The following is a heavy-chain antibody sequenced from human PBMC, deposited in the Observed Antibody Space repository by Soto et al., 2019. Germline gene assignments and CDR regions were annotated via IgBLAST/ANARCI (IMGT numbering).Heavy chain of an antibody. CDR3: ATLSSGWQLGFDH. CDR1: GYTFTNYG. V-gene: IGHV1-8*02. D-gene: IGHD6-19*01. CDR2: MSPHSGNT. J-gene: IGHJ4*02. Sequence: ASVKVSCKASGYTFTNYGISWVRQATGQGLEWMGWMSPHSGNTVYAQKFQGRVTMTRNTSISTAYMELSSLRSEDTAVYYCATLSSGWQLGFDHWGQGTLVTVSS.